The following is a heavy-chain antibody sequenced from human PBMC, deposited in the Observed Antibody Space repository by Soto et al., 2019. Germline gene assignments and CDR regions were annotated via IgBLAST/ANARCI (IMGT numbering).Heavy chain of an antibody. V-gene: IGHV1-69*13. CDR1: GGTFSSYA. CDR2: IIPIFGTA. Sequence: SVKVSCKASGGTFSSYAISWVRQAPGQGLEWMGGIIPIFGTANYAQKFQGRVTITADESTSTAYMELSSLRSEDTAAYYCARIRYNWNDGELDYWGQGTLVTVSS. J-gene: IGHJ4*02. CDR3: ARIRYNWNDGELDY. D-gene: IGHD1-1*01.